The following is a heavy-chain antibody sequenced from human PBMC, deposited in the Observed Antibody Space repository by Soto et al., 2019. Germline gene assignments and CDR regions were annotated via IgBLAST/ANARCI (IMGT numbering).Heavy chain of an antibody. CDR3: ARDGVYDFWSGPPPYGMDV. V-gene: IGHV3-48*02. D-gene: IGHD3-3*01. J-gene: IGHJ6*02. CDR1: GFTFSSYS. CDR2: ISSSSSTI. Sequence: PGGSLRLSCAASGFTFSSYSMNWVRQAPGKGLEWVSYISSSSSTIYYADSVKGRFTISRDNAKNSLYLQMNSLRDEDTAVYYCARDGVYDFWSGPPPYGMDVWGQGTMVTVSS.